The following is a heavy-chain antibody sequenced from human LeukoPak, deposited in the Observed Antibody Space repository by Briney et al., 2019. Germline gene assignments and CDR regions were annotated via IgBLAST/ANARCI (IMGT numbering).Heavy chain of an antibody. V-gene: IGHV3-66*01. D-gene: IGHD3-22*01. CDR3: ARDSALRSGYYPGFDY. Sequence: PGGSLRLSCAASGFTVSSNYMSWVRQAPGKGLEWVSVIYSGSNTYYADSVKGRFTISRDNSKNTLYLQMNSLRAEDTAVYYCARDSALRSGYYPGFDYWGQGTLVTVSS. J-gene: IGHJ4*02. CDR2: IYSGSNT. CDR1: GFTVSSNY.